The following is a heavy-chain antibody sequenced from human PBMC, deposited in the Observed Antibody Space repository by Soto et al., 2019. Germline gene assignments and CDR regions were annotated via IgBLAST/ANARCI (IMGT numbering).Heavy chain of an antibody. V-gene: IGHV3-15*01. Sequence: EVQLVESGGGLVKPGGSLRLSCAASGFTFSNAWMSWVRQAPGKGLEWVGRIKSKTDGGTTDYAAHVKGRFTISRDDSKNTLYLQMNSLKTEDTAVYYCTMGSSGYYYPGYWGQGTLVTVSS. CDR2: IKSKTDGGTT. J-gene: IGHJ4*02. CDR3: TMGSSGYYYPGY. CDR1: GFTFSNAW. D-gene: IGHD3-22*01.